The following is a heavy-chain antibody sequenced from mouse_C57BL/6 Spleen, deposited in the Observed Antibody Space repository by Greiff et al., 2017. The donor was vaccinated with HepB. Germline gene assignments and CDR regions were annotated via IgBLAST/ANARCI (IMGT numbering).Heavy chain of an antibody. Sequence: VQLQQSGAELVMPGASVKLSCKASGYTFTSYWMHWVKQRPGQGLEWIGEIDPSDSYTNYNQKFKGKSTLTVDKSSSTAYMQLSSLPSEDSAVYYCARTAAQGRRDYAMDYWGQGTSVTVSS. CDR3: ARTAAQGRRDYAMDY. V-gene: IGHV1-69*01. CDR1: GYTFTSYW. CDR2: IDPSDSYT. D-gene: IGHD3-2*02. J-gene: IGHJ4*01.